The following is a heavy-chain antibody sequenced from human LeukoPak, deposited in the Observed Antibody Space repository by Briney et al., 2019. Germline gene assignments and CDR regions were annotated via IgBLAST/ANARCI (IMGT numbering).Heavy chain of an antibody. V-gene: IGHV1-69*02. CDR3: ARATGAASSLYMDV. Sequence: SVKVSCKASGGTFSSYTISWVRLAPGQGHEWMGRIIPILGIANYAQKFQGRVTITADKSTSTAYMELSSLRSEDTAVNYCARATGAASSLYMDVWGKGTTVTVSS. CDR2: IIPILGIA. CDR1: GGTFSSYT. J-gene: IGHJ6*03. D-gene: IGHD1-14*01.